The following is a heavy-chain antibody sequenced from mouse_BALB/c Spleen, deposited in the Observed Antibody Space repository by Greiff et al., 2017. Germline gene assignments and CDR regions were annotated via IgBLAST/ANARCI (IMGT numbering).Heavy chain of an antibody. V-gene: IGHV14-4*02. CDR3: NAFTTGFAY. D-gene: IGHD2-12*01. J-gene: IGHJ3*01. CDR2: IDPENGDT. CDR1: GFNIKDYY. Sequence: VQLQQSGAELVRSGASVKLSCTASGFNIKDYYMHWVKQRPEQGLEWIGWIDPENGDTEYAPKFQGKATMTADTSSNTAYLQLSSLTSEDTAVYYCNAFTTGFAYWGQGTLVTVSA.